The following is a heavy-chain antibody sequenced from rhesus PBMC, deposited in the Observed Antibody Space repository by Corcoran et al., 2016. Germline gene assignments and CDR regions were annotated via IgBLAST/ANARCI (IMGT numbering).Heavy chain of an antibody. CDR3: ARDSSNIADVYY. V-gene: IGHV4S2*01. Sequence: QVQLQESGPGLVKPSETLPLSCAVSGASLSSNYWSWIRQAPGKGLEWIGRIHGSRGITDFNPTLKSRVTLSIDTSKNQFSLNLNSVTAADTAVYYCARDSSNIADVYYWGQGVLVTVSS. CDR1: GASLSSNY. D-gene: IGHD6-13*01. CDR2: IHGSRGIT. J-gene: IGHJ4*01.